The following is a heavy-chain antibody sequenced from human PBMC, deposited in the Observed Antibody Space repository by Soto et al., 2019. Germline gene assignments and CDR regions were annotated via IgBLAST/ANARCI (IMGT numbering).Heavy chain of an antibody. D-gene: IGHD3-22*01. V-gene: IGHV4-39*01. J-gene: IGHJ6*02. Sequence: SETLSLTCTVSSGSISSTSYYWAWIRQPPGKGLEWIGAIYYGGTTYYTESLKSRVSISVDTSKNQFSLKLNSVTAADTAVYFCARQGRNTKIVLAKHYDADFWGQGTAVTVSS. CDR1: SGSISSTSYY. CDR2: IYYGGTT. CDR3: ARQGRNTKIVLAKHYDADF.